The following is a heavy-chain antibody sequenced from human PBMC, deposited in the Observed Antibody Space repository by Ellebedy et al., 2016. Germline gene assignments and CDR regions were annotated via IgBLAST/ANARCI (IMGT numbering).Heavy chain of an antibody. V-gene: IGHV3-23*01. Sequence: GESLKISCAASGFTFSTFFMTWVRQAPGKGLEWVSIISGDGDSTYFADSVKGRFTISRDNSKNTLYLQMNSLRAEDTAVYYCAKVYGIVGATILGVDGPGFDPWGQGTLVTVSS. CDR2: ISGDGDST. CDR3: AKVYGIVGATILGVDGPGFDP. D-gene: IGHD1-26*01. J-gene: IGHJ5*02. CDR1: GFTFSTFF.